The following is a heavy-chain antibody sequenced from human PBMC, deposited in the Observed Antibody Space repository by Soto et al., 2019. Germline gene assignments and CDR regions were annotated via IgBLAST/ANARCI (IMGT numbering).Heavy chain of an antibody. CDR1: GGTFSSYA. D-gene: IGHD3-10*01. CDR3: ATYGSGSPPLFDY. J-gene: IGHJ4*02. CDR2: IIPIFGTA. V-gene: IGHV1-69*13. Sequence: ASVKVSCKASGGTFSSYAISWVRQAPGQGLEWMGGIIPIFGTANYAQKFQGRVTITADESTSTAYMELSSLRSEDTAVYYCATYGSGSPPLFDYWGQGTLVTVSS.